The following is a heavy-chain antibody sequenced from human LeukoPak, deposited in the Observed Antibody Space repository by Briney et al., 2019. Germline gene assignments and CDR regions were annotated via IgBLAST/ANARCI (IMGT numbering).Heavy chain of an antibody. CDR1: GGSISSSSYY. D-gene: IGHD1-1*01. J-gene: IGHJ4*02. CDR2: IYYSGST. CDR3: ARHFKQLPDFDY. Sequence: SETLSLTCTVSGGSISSSSYYWGWIRQPQGKGLEWIGSIYYSGSTYYNPSLKSRVTISVDTSKNQFSLKLSSVTAADTAVYYCARHFKQLPDFDYWGQGTLVTASS. V-gene: IGHV4-39*01.